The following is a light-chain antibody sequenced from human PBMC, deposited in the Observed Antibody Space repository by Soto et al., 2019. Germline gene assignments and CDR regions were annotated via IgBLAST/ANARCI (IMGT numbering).Light chain of an antibody. CDR1: QSVSSN. CDR2: GAS. CDR3: QQYNNWPSIT. J-gene: IGKJ5*01. Sequence: EIVMTPSPATLSVSPVERATLSCRASQSVSSNLAWYQQTPGQAPRLLIYGASTRATGIPARFSGSGSGTEFTLTISSLQSEDFAVYYCQQYNNWPSITFGQGTRLEIK. V-gene: IGKV3-15*01.